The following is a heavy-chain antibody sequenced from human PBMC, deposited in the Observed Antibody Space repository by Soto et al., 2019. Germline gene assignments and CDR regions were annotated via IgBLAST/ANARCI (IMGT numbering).Heavy chain of an antibody. CDR1: GFSFTNCG. CDR3: VKGSEVARPELDY. V-gene: IGHV3-30*18. D-gene: IGHD2-15*01. J-gene: IGHJ4*02. Sequence: QVQLVESGGGVVQPGRSLRLSCAASGFSFTNCGMHWVRQAPGKGLEWVAAISSDGSDKYYSESVKGRFTISRDNSKNTLFLQTNSLRVEDTAVYYCVKGSEVARPELDYWGQGTLVTVSS. CDR2: ISSDGSDK.